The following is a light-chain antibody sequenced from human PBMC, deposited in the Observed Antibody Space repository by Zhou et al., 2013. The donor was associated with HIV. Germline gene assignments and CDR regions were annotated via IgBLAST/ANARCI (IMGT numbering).Light chain of an antibody. CDR1: QGISNY. V-gene: IGKV1-27*01. J-gene: IGKJ3*01. CDR2: AAS. Sequence: DIQMTQSPSSVSASVGDRVTFSCRASQGISNYLSWYQQKPGKVPKLLIYAASTLQSGVPSRFSGSGSGTDFTLTISSLQPEDVATYYCQKYNSALFTFGPGTKVDIK. CDR3: QKYNSALFT.